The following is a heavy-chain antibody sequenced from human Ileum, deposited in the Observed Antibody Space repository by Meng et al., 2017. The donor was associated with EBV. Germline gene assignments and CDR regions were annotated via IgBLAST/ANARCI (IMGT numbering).Heavy chain of an antibody. J-gene: IGHJ5*02. CDR3: ARGSSYSSGWYPDL. CDR1: GASIRTYY. D-gene: IGHD6-19*01. Sequence: QDPVPCRVYPSETLSLTCTVSGASIRTYYWGWLRHSPGKGPELIGYIYSSGDTNYNPSLKSRVTISIDTSKNQFSLMLNSVTAADTAVYYCARGSSYSSGWYPDLWGQGTLVTVSS. V-gene: IGHV4-59*01. CDR2: IYSSGDT.